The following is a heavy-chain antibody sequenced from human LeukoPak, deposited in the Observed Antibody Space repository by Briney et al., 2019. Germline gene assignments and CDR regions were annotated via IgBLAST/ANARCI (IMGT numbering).Heavy chain of an antibody. J-gene: IGHJ4*02. Sequence: GESLKISFKGSGYSFTTYWISWVRQMPGEGPEWMGRNHPSDSDTNYSQSFQGHVTFSTDKSISTAYLQWTSLKASDTAIYFCARHYYNDNTLLDFWGQGTLVTVSS. CDR3: ARHYYNDNTLLDF. CDR1: GYSFTTYW. D-gene: IGHD3-22*01. V-gene: IGHV5-10-1*01. CDR2: NHPSDSDT.